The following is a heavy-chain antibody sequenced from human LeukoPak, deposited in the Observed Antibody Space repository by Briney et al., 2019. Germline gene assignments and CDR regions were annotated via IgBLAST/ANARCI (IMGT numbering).Heavy chain of an antibody. D-gene: IGHD3-22*01. CDR2: IYYSGNT. Sequence: PSETLSLTCTVSGDSISSSSSYWGWIRQPPGKGLEWIGSIYYSGNTYYNPSLKSRVTIAVDTSKTQFSLNLTSVTAADTAVYYCANRQAPFITRWNFDYWGQGTLVTVSS. CDR3: ANRQAPFITRWNFDY. V-gene: IGHV4-39*07. CDR1: GDSISSSSSY. J-gene: IGHJ4*02.